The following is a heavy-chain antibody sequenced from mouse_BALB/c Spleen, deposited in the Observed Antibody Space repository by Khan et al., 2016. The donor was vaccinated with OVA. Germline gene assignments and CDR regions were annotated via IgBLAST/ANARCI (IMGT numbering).Heavy chain of an antibody. CDR3: TRRRIYDGYYGGAMDY. D-gene: IGHD2-3*01. CDR2: ISSGSNTI. V-gene: IGHV5-17*02. J-gene: IGHJ4*01. CDR1: GFTLSSFG. Sequence: EVELVESGGGLVQPGGSRKLSCAASGFTLSSFGMHWVRQAPEKGLQWVAYISSGSNTINYADTVKGRFTISRDNSQNTLFLQMTSLRSEDTAMYYCTRRRIYDGYYGGAMDYWGQGTSVTVSS.